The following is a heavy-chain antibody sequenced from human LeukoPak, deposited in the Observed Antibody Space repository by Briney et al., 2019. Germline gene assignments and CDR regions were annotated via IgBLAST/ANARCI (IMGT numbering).Heavy chain of an antibody. Sequence: GGSLRLSCAASGFAFSTYSMNWVRQPPGKGLEWVASISLNSASIYYADSVKGRFTISRDNAKNSLHLQMDSLRAEDTAIYYCARDPGKGAARPYYFDYWGQGTLVTVSS. V-gene: IGHV3-21*01. D-gene: IGHD6-6*01. CDR2: ISLNSASI. CDR3: ARDPGKGAARPYYFDY. J-gene: IGHJ4*02. CDR1: GFAFSTYS.